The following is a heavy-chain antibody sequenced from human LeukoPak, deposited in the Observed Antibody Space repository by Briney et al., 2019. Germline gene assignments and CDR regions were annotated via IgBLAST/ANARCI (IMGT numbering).Heavy chain of an antibody. CDR3: ARELKSSSRMGYFDY. D-gene: IGHD6-13*01. Sequence: SETLSLTRTVSGGSISSYYWSWIRQPPGKGLEWIGYIYYSGSTNYNPSLQSRVTISVDTSKNQFSLKLSSVTAADTAVYYCARELKSSSRMGYFDYWGQGTLVTVSS. CDR2: IYYSGST. V-gene: IGHV4-59*01. CDR1: GGSISSYY. J-gene: IGHJ4*02.